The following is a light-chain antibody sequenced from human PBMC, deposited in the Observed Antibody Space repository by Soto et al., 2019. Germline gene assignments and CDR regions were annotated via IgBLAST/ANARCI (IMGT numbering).Light chain of an antibody. V-gene: IGKV1-39*01. Sequence: IQMTQSPSSLSASVGDRVTITCRASQSISSYLNWYQQKPGKAPKLLIYAASSLQSGVPSRFSGGGSGTDFTLTISSLQPDDFATYYCQHYNSYSEAFGQGTKVDIK. CDR3: QHYNSYSEA. CDR2: AAS. CDR1: QSISSY. J-gene: IGKJ1*01.